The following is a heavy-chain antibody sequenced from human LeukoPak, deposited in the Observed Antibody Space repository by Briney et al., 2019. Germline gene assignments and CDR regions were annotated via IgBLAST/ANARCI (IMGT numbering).Heavy chain of an antibody. CDR2: IYYSGST. CDR1: GGSISSSSYY. CDR3: ARRMTTVTTGAFDI. J-gene: IGHJ3*02. Sequence: PSETLSLTCTVSGGSISSSSYYWGWIRQPPGKGLEWIGSIYYSGSTYYNPSLKSRVTISVDTSKNQFSLKLSSVTAADTAVYYCARRMTTVTTGAFDIWGQGTMVTVSS. V-gene: IGHV4-39*07. D-gene: IGHD4-11*01.